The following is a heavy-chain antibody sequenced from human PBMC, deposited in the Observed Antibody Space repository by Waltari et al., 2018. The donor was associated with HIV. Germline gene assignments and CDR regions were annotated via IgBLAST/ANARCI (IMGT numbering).Heavy chain of an antibody. CDR1: GGPFSSYA. V-gene: IGHV1-69*01. CDR3: AISPPPSGSSPQFGWFDP. CDR2: IIPIFGTA. Sequence: QVQLVQSGAEVKKPGSSVKVSCKASGGPFSSYAISWVRQAPRQGLEWMGGIIPIFGTANYAQKFQGRVTITAAESTRTAYMEMHSLTSEDTAVYYCAISPPPSGSSPQFGWFDPWGQGTLVTVSS. D-gene: IGHD5-18*01. J-gene: IGHJ5*02.